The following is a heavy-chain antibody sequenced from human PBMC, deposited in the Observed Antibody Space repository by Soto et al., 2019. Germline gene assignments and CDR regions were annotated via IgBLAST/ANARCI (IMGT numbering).Heavy chain of an antibody. Sequence: ASVKVSCKASGYTFTSYAMHWVRQAPGQRLEWMGWINAGNGNTKYSQKFQGRVTITRDTSASTAYMELSSLRSEDTAVYYCARDRFPLPYDILTGYYPDATYYYMDVWGKGTTVTVSS. J-gene: IGHJ6*03. CDR1: GYTFTSYA. D-gene: IGHD3-9*01. V-gene: IGHV1-3*01. CDR2: INAGNGNT. CDR3: ARDRFPLPYDILTGYYPDATYYYMDV.